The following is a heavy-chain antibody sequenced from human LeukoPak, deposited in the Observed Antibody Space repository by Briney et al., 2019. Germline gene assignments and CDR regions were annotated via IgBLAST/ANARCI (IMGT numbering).Heavy chain of an antibody. J-gene: IGHJ4*02. Sequence: ASVNVSYKASGYTFTSYGISWVRQAPGQGREWMGWISAYNGNTNYAQKLQGRVTMTTDTSTSTAYMELRSLRSDDTAVYYCARAVAGDSFDYWGQGTLVTVSS. D-gene: IGHD6-19*01. CDR2: ISAYNGNT. V-gene: IGHV1-18*04. CDR1: GYTFTSYG. CDR3: ARAVAGDSFDY.